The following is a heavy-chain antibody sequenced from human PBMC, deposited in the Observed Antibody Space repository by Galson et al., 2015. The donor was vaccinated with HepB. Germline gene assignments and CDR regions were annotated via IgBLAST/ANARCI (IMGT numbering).Heavy chain of an antibody. D-gene: IGHD3-10*01. Sequence: SLRLSCAASGFTFSSYWMSWVRQAPGKGLEWVANIKQDGSEKYYVDSVKGRFTISRDNAKNSLYLQMNSLRAEDTAVYYCARKSREFDYYYYMDVWGKGTTVTVSS. CDR1: GFTFSSYW. CDR2: IKQDGSEK. V-gene: IGHV3-7*01. CDR3: ARKSREFDYYYYMDV. J-gene: IGHJ6*03.